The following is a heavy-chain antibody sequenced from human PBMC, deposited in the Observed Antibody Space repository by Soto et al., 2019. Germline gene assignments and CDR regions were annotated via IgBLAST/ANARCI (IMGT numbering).Heavy chain of an antibody. V-gene: IGHV1-3*01. CDR3: ASDLHRVGPYYDVMYF. Sequence: ASVKVSCKASGYTFTSYAMHWVRQAPGQRLEWMGWINAGNGNTKYSQKFQGRVTITRDTSASTAYMELSSLRSEDTAVYYCASDLHRVGPYYDVMYFWGQGTTVTGS. J-gene: IGHJ6*02. CDR1: GYTFTSYA. CDR2: INAGNGNT. D-gene: IGHD3-10*01.